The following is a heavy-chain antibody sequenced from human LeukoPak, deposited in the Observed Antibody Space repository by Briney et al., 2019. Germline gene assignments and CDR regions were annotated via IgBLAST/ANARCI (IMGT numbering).Heavy chain of an antibody. CDR1: GYTFTSYA. D-gene: IGHD2-15*01. CDR2: ISAYNGNT. Sequence: GASVKVSCKASGYTFTSYAISWVRQAPGQGLEWMGWISAYNGNTDYAQRLQGRVTMTTDTPTSTAYMELRRLRADATAVYYCARHIVVGSLYYFDYWGQGTLVTVSS. CDR3: ARHIVVGSLYYFDY. J-gene: IGHJ4*02. V-gene: IGHV1-18*01.